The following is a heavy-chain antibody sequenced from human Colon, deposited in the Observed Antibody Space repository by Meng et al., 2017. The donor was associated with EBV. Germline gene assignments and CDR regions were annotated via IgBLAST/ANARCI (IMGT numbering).Heavy chain of an antibody. V-gene: IGHV4-31*03. D-gene: IGHD6-19*01. Sequence: VQVQGSGKGLETPSQTLASSGPCSGAFVSCGVHYVTRIRQHPGKGLEWFGNIDSSGSTFYNPSLKRRVIISIDTSKNQFSLNLRSVTAADTAVYYCARVSSGWDYFDYWGQGTLVTVSS. CDR2: IDSSGST. CDR1: GAFVSCGVHY. CDR3: ARVSSGWDYFDY. J-gene: IGHJ4*02.